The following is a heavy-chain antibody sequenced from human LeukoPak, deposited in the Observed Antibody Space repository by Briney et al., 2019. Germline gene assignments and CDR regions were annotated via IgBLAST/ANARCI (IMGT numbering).Heavy chain of an antibody. D-gene: IGHD5-18*01. Sequence: ASVKVSCKASGYTFTSYGISWVRQAPGQGLEWMGWINPNSGGTNYAQKFQGRVTMTRDTSISTAYMELSRLRSDDTAVYYCARGVTATDAFDIWGQGTMVTVSS. CDR1: GYTFTSYG. CDR2: INPNSGGT. CDR3: ARGVTATDAFDI. V-gene: IGHV1-2*02. J-gene: IGHJ3*02.